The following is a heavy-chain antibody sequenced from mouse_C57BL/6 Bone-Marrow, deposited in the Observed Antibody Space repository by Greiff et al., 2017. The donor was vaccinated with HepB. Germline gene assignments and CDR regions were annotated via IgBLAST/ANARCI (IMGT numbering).Heavy chain of an antibody. CDR1: EYEFPSHD. D-gene: IGHD1-1*01. V-gene: IGHV5-2*01. J-gene: IGHJ4*01. Sequence: EVHLVESGGGLVQPGESLKLSCESNEYEFPSHDMSWVRKTPEKRLELVAAINSDGGSTYYPDTMERRFIISRDNTKKTLYLQMSSLRSEDTALYYCARHVTTVVEPYYYAMDYWGQGTSVTVSS. CDR3: ARHVTTVVEPYYYAMDY. CDR2: INSDGGST.